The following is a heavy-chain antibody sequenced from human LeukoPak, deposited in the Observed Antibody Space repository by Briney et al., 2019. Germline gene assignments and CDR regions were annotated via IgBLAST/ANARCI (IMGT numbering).Heavy chain of an antibody. CDR1: GFTVSSNS. D-gene: IGHD5-18*01. CDR2: IYSGGNT. J-gene: IGHJ4*02. Sequence: GGSLRLSCTVSGFTVSSNSMSWVRQAPGKGPEWVSFIYSGGNTHYSDSVKGRFTISRDNSKNTLYLQMNSLRAEDTAVYYCAKISWIQINLLFDYWGQGTLVTVSS. V-gene: IGHV3-53*01. CDR3: AKISWIQINLLFDY.